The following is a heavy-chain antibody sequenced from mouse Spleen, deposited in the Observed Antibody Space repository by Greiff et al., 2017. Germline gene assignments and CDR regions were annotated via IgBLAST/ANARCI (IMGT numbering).Heavy chain of an antibody. D-gene: IGHD2-12*01. J-gene: IGHJ3*01. V-gene: IGHV1-72*01. Sequence: QVQLQQSGAELVKPGASVKLSCKASGYTFTSYWMHWVKQRPGRGLEWIGRIDPNSGGTKYNEKFKSKATLTVDKPSSTAYTQLSSLTSEDSAVYYCARDYYSYYSYDVWFAYWGQGTLVTVSA. CDR2: IDPNSGGT. CDR3: ARDYYSYYSYDVWFAY. CDR1: GYTFTSYW.